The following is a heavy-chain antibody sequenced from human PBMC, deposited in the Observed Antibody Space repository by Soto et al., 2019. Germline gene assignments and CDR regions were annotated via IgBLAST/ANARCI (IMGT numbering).Heavy chain of an antibody. CDR3: ARYCSSTSCYIGQGYYYYGMDV. V-gene: IGHV3-21*01. CDR2: ISSGSSYI. Sequence: TGGSLRLSCAASGFTFSSYSMNWVRQAPGKGLEWVSSISSGSSYIYYADSVKGRFTISRDNAKNSLYLQMNSLRAEDTAVYYCARYCSSTSCYIGQGYYYYGMDVWGQGTTVTVSS. D-gene: IGHD2-2*02. CDR1: GFTFSSYS. J-gene: IGHJ6*02.